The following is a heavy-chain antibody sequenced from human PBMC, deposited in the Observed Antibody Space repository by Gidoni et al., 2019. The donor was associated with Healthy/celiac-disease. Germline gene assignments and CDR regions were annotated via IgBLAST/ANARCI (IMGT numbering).Heavy chain of an antibody. V-gene: IGHV3-13*01. Sequence: EVQLVESGGGLVHPGGSLRPPLAASAFTFRSYDMHWVRQATGKGPEWVSASGTAGDTYYPGSVKGRFTISRENAKNALYLKMNSLRAGDTAVYYCARGHGPFYGMDVWGQGTTVTVSS. J-gene: IGHJ6*02. D-gene: IGHD4-17*01. CDR3: ARGHGPFYGMDV. CDR1: AFTFRSYD. CDR2: SGTAGDT.